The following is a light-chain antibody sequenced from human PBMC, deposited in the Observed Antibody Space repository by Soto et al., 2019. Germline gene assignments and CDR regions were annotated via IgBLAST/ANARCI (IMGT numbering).Light chain of an antibody. CDR2: EVS. CDR1: SSDVGNYNR. Sequence: QSALTQPPSVSGSPGQSVTISCTGTSSDVGNYNRVSWYQQPPGTAPKLMIYEVSKRPSGVPDRFSGSKSGNTASLTISGLQAEDEADYYCSSYTSSSTYVVFGGGTKLTVL. CDR3: SSYTSSSTYVV. V-gene: IGLV2-18*02. J-gene: IGLJ2*01.